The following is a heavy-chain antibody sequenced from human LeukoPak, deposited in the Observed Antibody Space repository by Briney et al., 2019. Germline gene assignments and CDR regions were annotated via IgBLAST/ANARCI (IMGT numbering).Heavy chain of an antibody. CDR3: AREQTGFDY. Sequence: SQTLSLTCAISGVSVSSNSAAWNWIRQSPSRGLEWLGRTYYRSKWFNEYGISVKSRITINSDTSKNQFSLHLNSVTPEDTAMYYCAREQTGFDYWGQGTLVTVSS. CDR2: TYYRSKWFN. J-gene: IGHJ4*02. V-gene: IGHV6-1*01. CDR1: GVSVSSNSAA.